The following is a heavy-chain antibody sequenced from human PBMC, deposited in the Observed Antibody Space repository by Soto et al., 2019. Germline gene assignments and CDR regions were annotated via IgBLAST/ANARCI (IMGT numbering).Heavy chain of an antibody. J-gene: IGHJ4*02. V-gene: IGHV3-9*01. D-gene: IGHD1-26*01. CDR1: GFLFAEHA. CDR3: AKDKVGGTYFSGLDY. Sequence: SLRLSCAASGFLFAEHAMHWVRLAPGKGLEWVSGIARDSGNKGYADSVKGRFIVSRDNAKNSLYLQMNSLRPDDTALYYCAKDKVGGTYFSGLDYWGQGALVTVSS. CDR2: IARDSGNK.